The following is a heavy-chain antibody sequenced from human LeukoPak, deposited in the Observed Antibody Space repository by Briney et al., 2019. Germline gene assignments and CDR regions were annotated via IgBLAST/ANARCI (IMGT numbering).Heavy chain of an antibody. D-gene: IGHD2-15*01. J-gene: IGHJ3*02. Sequence: GGSLRLSYAASGFTFSSYAVHRVRQAPGKGLEWVAVISYDGSNKYYADSVKGRFTISRDNSKNTLYLQMNSLRAEDTAVYYCARGHGGILVVVRDAFDIWGQGTMVIVSS. V-gene: IGHV3-30-3*01. CDR2: ISYDGSNK. CDR3: ARGHGGILVVVRDAFDI. CDR1: GFTFSSYA.